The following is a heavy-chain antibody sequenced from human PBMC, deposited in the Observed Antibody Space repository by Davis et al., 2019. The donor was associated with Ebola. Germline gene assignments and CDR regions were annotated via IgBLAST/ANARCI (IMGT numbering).Heavy chain of an antibody. CDR2: INPNSGGT. V-gene: IGHV1-2*04. D-gene: IGHD2-2*01. Sequence: AASVKVSCKASGYTFTGYYMHWVRQAPGQGLEWMGWINPNSGGTNYAQKFQGWVTMTRDTSISTAYMELSRLRSDDTAVYYCARLAHFSSTSCLPGGMDVWGQGTTVTVSS. CDR3: ARLAHFSSTSCLPGGMDV. CDR1: GYTFTGYY. J-gene: IGHJ6*02.